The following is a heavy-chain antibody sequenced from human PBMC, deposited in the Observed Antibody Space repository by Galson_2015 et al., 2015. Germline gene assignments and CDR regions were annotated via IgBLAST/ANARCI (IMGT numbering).Heavy chain of an antibody. CDR3: ARRDDILTGNYYFDY. Sequence: SGAEVKKPGESLKISCMGSGYSFTSYWIGWVRQMPGKGLEWMGIIYPGDSDTRYSPSFQGQVTISADKSISTAYLQWSSLKASDTAMYYCARRDDILTGNYYFDYWGQGTLVTVSS. V-gene: IGHV5-51*03. CDR2: IYPGDSDT. D-gene: IGHD3-9*01. CDR1: GYSFTSYW. J-gene: IGHJ4*02.